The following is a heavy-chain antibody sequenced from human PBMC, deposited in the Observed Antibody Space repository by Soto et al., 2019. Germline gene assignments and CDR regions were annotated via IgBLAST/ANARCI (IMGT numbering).Heavy chain of an antibody. CDR2: INSDGSST. D-gene: IGHD3-3*01. V-gene: IGHV3-74*01. CDR3: ARDEYYDFWSGPEGIYYYYYYMDV. J-gene: IGHJ6*03. CDR1: TFSSYW. Sequence: TFSSYWMHWVRQAPGKGLVWVSRINSDGSSTSYADSVKGRFTISRDNAKNTLYLQMNSLRAEDTAVYYCARDEYYDFWSGPEGIYYYYYYMDVWGKGTTVTVSS.